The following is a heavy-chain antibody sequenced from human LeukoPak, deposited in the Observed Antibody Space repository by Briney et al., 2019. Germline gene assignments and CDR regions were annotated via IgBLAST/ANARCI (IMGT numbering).Heavy chain of an antibody. J-gene: IGHJ3*02. V-gene: IGHV3-30*04. D-gene: IGHD3-22*01. CDR3: ARDRWYYYDSSDYYHDAFDI. CDR2: ISFDGINK. Sequence: GRSLRLSCAASGFTFSSYAMHWVRQAPGKGLEWVAVISFDGINKYYADSVKGRFTISRDNSKNTLYLQMNSLIAEDTAVYYCARDRWYYYDSSDYYHDAFDIWGQGTMVTVSS. CDR1: GFTFSSYA.